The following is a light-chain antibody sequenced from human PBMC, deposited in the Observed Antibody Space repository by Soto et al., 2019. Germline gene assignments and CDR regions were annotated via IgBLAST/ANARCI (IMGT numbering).Light chain of an antibody. V-gene: IGKV3-11*01. J-gene: IGKJ5*01. Sequence: EIVLTQSPATLSLSAGERATLSCRASQSVSSYLAWYQQKPGQAPRLLIYDASNRATGIPARFSGSGSGTNFILPTTSLEPEDFAVYYCQQQNNCPASTFGQGTRLEIK. CDR1: QSVSSY. CDR3: QQQNNCPAST. CDR2: DAS.